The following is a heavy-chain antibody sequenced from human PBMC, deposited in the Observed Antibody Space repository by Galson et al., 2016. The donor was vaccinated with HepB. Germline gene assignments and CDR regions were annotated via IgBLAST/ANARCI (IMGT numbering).Heavy chain of an antibody. CDR2: IDVDGSTT. Sequence: SLRLSCAASGFSFTDYRMHWVRQAPGKGLVWVSRIDVDGSTTTYADSVKGRFTISSDNAKNTLYLQMSSLRAEDTAVYFCAREGIFYNSGSRNFYIMDVWGRGTTVTVSS. D-gene: IGHD3-10*01. J-gene: IGHJ6*02. CDR3: AREGIFYNSGSRNFYIMDV. V-gene: IGHV3-74*03. CDR1: GFSFTDYR.